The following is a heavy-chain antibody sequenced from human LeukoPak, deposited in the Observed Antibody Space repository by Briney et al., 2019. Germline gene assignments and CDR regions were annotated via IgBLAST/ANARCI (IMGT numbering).Heavy chain of an antibody. CDR2: IRSKANTYAT. Sequence: GGSLRLSCAASGFTFSGSAIHWVRQASGKGLEWVGRIRSKANTYATTYAASVKGRFTISRDDSKNTAYLQMSSLKTEDTAVYYCTSDRYNWNLAHAFDIWGQGTMVTVSS. D-gene: IGHD1-7*01. J-gene: IGHJ3*02. CDR1: GFTFSGSA. V-gene: IGHV3-73*01. CDR3: TSDRYNWNLAHAFDI.